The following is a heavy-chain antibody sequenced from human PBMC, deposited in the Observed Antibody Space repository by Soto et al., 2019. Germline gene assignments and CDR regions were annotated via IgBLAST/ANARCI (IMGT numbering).Heavy chain of an antibody. V-gene: IGHV4-39*01. D-gene: IGHD3-10*01. CDR1: GGSISSSSYY. CDR2: IYYSGST. J-gene: IGHJ6*02. Sequence: PSETLSLTCTVSGGSISSSSYYWGWIRQPPGKGLEWIGSIYYSGSTYYNPSLKSRVTISVDTSKNQFSLKLSSVTAADTAVYYCAVTTKSTSVLLWFGELSRISDYYYYGMDVWGQGTTVTVSS. CDR3: AVTTKSTSVLLWFGELSRISDYYYYGMDV.